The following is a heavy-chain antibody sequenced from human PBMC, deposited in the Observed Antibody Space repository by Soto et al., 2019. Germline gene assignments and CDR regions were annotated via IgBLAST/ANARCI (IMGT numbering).Heavy chain of an antibody. J-gene: IGHJ5*02. D-gene: IGHD6-13*01. Sequence: SETLSLTCTVSGGSISSSSYYWGWIRQPPGKGLEWIGSIYYSGSTYYNPSLKSRVTISVDTSKNQFSLKLSSVTAADTAVYYCARDTGIAAAGVRFDPWGQGTLVTVSS. CDR1: GGSISSSSYY. CDR2: IYYSGST. CDR3: ARDTGIAAAGVRFDP. V-gene: IGHV4-39*07.